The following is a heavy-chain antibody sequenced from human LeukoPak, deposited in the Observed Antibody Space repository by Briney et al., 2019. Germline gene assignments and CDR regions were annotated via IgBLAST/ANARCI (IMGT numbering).Heavy chain of an antibody. J-gene: IGHJ4*02. V-gene: IGHV4-31*03. CDR2: IFFTGRT. Sequence: PSETLSLTCTVSGVSVNSGAYYWRWLRQFPGKGLEWIGQIFFTGRTDYNPSLKSRLAISIDTSRDQFSLELSSVSAADTATYYCARDRASGMDYWGQGSLVTVSS. CDR1: GVSVNSGAYY. D-gene: IGHD3-10*01. CDR3: ARDRASGMDY.